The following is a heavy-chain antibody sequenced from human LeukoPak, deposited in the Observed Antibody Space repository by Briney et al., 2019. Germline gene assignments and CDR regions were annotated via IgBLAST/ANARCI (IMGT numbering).Heavy chain of an antibody. CDR1: GYTIRNGDY. V-gene: IGHV4-38-2*01. Sequence: SETLSLTCVVSGYTIRNGDYWGWIRQSPGKGLEWIASMYNSVSIHYNPSLKSRVTILVDTSKNEFSLKMRSVTAADTAVYYCARNSSSGFFDYWGQGTLATVSS. CDR2: MYNSVSI. D-gene: IGHD6-6*01. CDR3: ARNSSSGFFDY. J-gene: IGHJ4*02.